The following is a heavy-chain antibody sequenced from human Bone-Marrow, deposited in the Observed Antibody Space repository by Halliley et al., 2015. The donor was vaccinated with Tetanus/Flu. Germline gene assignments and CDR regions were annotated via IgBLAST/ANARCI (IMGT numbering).Heavy chain of an antibody. D-gene: IGHD3-10*01. CDR3: ARDLLPEF. CDR2: IEYTGNT. V-gene: IGHV4-59*01. Sequence: PGKGLEWIGYIEYTGNTKYNPPLESRVTISLDTSMNQFSLKLSLVTAADTAIYYCARDLLPEFWGQGALVTVSS. J-gene: IGHJ4*02.